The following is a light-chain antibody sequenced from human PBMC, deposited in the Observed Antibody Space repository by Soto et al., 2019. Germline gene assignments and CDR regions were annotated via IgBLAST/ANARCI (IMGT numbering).Light chain of an antibody. Sequence: DIERTQSPPAVSASVGYVVTIGFGASLPISNYLAWYQQKPGKIPNLLIYAASTLQAGVPPRFSGSGSGTDFTLNISSLQPEDVAAYYCQQYNSAPLPFGGRTKV. CDR2: AAS. CDR1: LPISNY. V-gene: IGKV1-27*01. J-gene: IGKJ4*01. CDR3: QQYNSAPLP.